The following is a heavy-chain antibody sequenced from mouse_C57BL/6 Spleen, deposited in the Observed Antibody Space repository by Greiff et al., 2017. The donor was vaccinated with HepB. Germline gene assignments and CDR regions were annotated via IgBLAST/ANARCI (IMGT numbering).Heavy chain of an antibody. V-gene: IGHV5-17*01. Sequence: DVHLVESGGGLVKPGGSLKLSCAASGFTFSDYGMHWVRQAPEKGLEWVAYISSGSSTIYYADTVKGRFTISRDNAKNTLFLQMTSLRSEDTAMYYSARNYGSSYLYYFDYWGQGTTLTVSS. D-gene: IGHD1-1*01. CDR2: ISSGSSTI. CDR3: ARNYGSSYLYYFDY. CDR1: GFTFSDYG. J-gene: IGHJ2*01.